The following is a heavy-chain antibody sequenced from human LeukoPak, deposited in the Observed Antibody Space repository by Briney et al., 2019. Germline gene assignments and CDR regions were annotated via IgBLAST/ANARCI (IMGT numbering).Heavy chain of an antibody. J-gene: IGHJ3*02. CDR1: GLTFSSYW. CDR3: VSKYCSSINCYKASGSGAFVI. CDR2: INSDGSDT. Sequence: GGSLRLSCAASGLTFSSYWMHWVRQVPGKGLVWVSRINSDGSDTNYADSVKGRFTISRDNAKNTLYLRMNSLRAEDTALYYCVSKYCSSINCYKASGSGAFVIWGQGTMVTVSS. D-gene: IGHD2-2*02. V-gene: IGHV3-74*01.